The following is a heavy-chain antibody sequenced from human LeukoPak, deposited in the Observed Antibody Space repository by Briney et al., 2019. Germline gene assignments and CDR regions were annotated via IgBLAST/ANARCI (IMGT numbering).Heavy chain of an antibody. J-gene: IGHJ4*02. Sequence: TGGSLRLSCAASGFTFSSYSMNWVRQAPGKGLEWVASIDTTSEYIFYTDSLKGRFTISRDNAKNSLYLQMNNLRAEDTAVYYCARADRDSDWYIDDCWGQGTLVTVSS. CDR2: IDTTSEYI. D-gene: IGHD6-19*01. V-gene: IGHV3-21*01. CDR1: GFTFSSYS. CDR3: ARADRDSDWYIDDC.